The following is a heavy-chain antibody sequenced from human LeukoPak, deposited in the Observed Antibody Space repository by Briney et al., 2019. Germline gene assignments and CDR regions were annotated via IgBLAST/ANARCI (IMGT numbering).Heavy chain of an antibody. CDR3: ARDIPKSARDGYSSY. CDR2: ISSSSSYI. CDR1: GFTFSSHS. Sequence: GGSLRLSCAASGFTFSSHSMNWVRQAPGKGLEWVSSISSSSSYIYYADSVKGRFTISRDNAKNSLYLQMNSLRAEDTAVYYCARDIPKSARDGYSSYWGQGTLVTVSS. J-gene: IGHJ4*02. D-gene: IGHD5-24*01. V-gene: IGHV3-21*01.